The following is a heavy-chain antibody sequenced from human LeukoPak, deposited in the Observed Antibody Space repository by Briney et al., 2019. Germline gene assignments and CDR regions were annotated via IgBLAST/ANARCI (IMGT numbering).Heavy chain of an antibody. CDR3: PRHHYYDSSGYYLGEYYFDY. V-gene: IGHV4-4*09. CDR1: GGSISSYY. D-gene: IGHD3-22*01. J-gene: IGHJ4*02. Sequence: SETLSLTCTVSGGSISSYYWSWIRQPPGKGLEWIGYIYTSGSTNYNPSLKSRVTISVDTSKNQFSLKLSSVTAADTAVYYRPRHHYYDSSGYYLGEYYFDYWGQGTLVTVSS. CDR2: IYTSGST.